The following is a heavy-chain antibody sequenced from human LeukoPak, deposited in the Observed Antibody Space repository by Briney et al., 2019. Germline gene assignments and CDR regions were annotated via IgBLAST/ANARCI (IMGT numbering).Heavy chain of an antibody. CDR2: MNPNSGNT. Sequence: ASVKVSCKASGYTFTSHDINWVRQATGQGLEWMGWMNPNSGNTGYAQKFQGRVTMTRNTSISTAYMELSSLRSEDTAVYYCAREYNYGDYYYYYYGMDVWGQGTTVTVSS. CDR1: GYTFTSHD. J-gene: IGHJ6*02. D-gene: IGHD4-17*01. V-gene: IGHV1-8*01. CDR3: AREYNYGDYYYYYYGMDV.